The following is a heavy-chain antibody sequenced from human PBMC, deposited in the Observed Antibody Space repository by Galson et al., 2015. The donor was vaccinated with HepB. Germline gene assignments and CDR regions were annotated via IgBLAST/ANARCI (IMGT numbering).Heavy chain of an antibody. D-gene: IGHD3-22*01. CDR2: IVVGSGNT. V-gene: IGHV1-58*01. Sequence: SVKVSCKASGFTFSSAAVQWVRQARGQRLEWIGWIVVGSGNTNYAQKFHDRVTITRDMSTSTAYMELSSLKSEDTAVYYCAATYFYDSSAYPRPAYYHFGIDVWGQGTTVTVSS. J-gene: IGHJ6*02. CDR3: AATYFYDSSAYPRPAYYHFGIDV. CDR1: GFTFSSAA.